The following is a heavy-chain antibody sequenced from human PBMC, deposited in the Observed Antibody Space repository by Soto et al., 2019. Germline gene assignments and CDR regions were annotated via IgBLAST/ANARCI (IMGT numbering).Heavy chain of an antibody. Sequence: SETLSLTCNVSGGSLNTYYWSWMRQAPGRGLEWIAYISSSGIPTYTPSLNSRLTISVDPSKNQFSLTVTSVTAADTAVHYCASRIVATATFDYWGQGTLVTVSS. V-gene: IGHV4-59*08. J-gene: IGHJ4*02. CDR2: ISSSGIP. CDR1: GGSLNTYY. D-gene: IGHD5-12*01. CDR3: ASRIVATATFDY.